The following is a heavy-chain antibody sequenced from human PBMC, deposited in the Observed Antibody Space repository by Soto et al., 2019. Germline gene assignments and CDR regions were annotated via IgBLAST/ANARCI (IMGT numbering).Heavy chain of an antibody. D-gene: IGHD2-15*01. J-gene: IGHJ6*02. Sequence: QVQLQESGPGLVKPSETLSLTCTVSGGSISSYYWSWIRQPPGKGLEWIGYIYYSGSTNYNPSLKGRVTISVDTSKNQFPLKLSSVTAADTAVYYGASLVVVPHCSGGSCYSYYYGMDVWGQGTTVTVSS. CDR3: ASLVVVPHCSGGSCYSYYYGMDV. CDR2: IYYSGST. V-gene: IGHV4-59*01. CDR1: GGSISSYY.